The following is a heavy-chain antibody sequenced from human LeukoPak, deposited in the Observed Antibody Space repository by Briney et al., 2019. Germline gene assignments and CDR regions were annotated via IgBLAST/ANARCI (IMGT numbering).Heavy chain of an antibody. V-gene: IGHV3-48*01. J-gene: IGHJ4*02. Sequence: PGGSLRLSCVDSGFTFSSYSMNWVRQAPGKGLEWVSYISSSSSTIYYADSVKGRFTISRDNSKNTLYLQMDSLRAEDTAVYYCAKDSTHYRVWDDYDSAGLTYWGQGTLVTVSS. CDR3: AKDSTHYRVWDDYDSAGLTY. D-gene: IGHD3-22*01. CDR2: ISSSSSTI. CDR1: GFTFSSYS.